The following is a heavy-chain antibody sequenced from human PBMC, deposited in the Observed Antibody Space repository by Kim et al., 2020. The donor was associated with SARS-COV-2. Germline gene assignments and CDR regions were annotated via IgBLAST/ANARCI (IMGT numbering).Heavy chain of an antibody. D-gene: IGHD3-22*01. V-gene: IGHV3-48*02. CDR2: ISGSTSNI. J-gene: IGHJ4*02. Sequence: GGSLRLSCAVSGFTFSSYSMNWVRQAPGKGLEWVSYISGSTSNIYYADSVKGRFTISRDNAKNSLYLQMNSLRDEDTAVYYCARAQEVYDSRGYPTRPFVYWGQGTLVTVSS. CDR1: GFTFSSYS. CDR3: ARAQEVYDSRGYPTRPFVY.